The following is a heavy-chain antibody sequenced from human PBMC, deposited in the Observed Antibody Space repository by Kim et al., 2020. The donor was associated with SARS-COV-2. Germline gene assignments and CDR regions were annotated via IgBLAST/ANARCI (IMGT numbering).Heavy chain of an antibody. CDR1: GGSVSSGSYF. J-gene: IGHJ4*02. D-gene: IGHD3-3*01. V-gene: IGHV4-61*01. CDR3: ARAPNDFWSGYPYYFDY. CDR2: IYYSGNT. Sequence: SETLSLTCTVSGGSVSSGSYFWIWIRQPPGKGLEWIGYIYYSGNTNYNLSLKSRVTMAVDTSKNQFTLKPRSVTAADTAVYYCARAPNDFWSGYPYYFDYWGQGTLVTVSS.